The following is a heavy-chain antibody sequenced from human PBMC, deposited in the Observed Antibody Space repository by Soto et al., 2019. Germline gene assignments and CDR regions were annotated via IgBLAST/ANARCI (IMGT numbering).Heavy chain of an antibody. D-gene: IGHD3-22*01. J-gene: IGHJ5*02. Sequence: PGESLKISCKGSGYSFTSYWISWVRQMPGKGLEWMGRIGPSDSYTNYSPSFQGHVTISADKSISTAYLQWSSLKASDTAMYYCARDTYYYDSSGYYQIGWFDPWGQGTLVTVSS. CDR2: IGPSDSYT. V-gene: IGHV5-10-1*01. CDR3: ARDTYYYDSSGYYQIGWFDP. CDR1: GYSFTSYW.